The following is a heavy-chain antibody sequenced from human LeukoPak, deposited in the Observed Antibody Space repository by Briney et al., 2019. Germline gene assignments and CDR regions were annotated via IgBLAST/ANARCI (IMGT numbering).Heavy chain of an antibody. J-gene: IGHJ4*02. CDR1: GGSISSGSYY. CDR3: PRSDFWSGYFDS. Sequence: SVTLSLTCTVSGGSISSGSYYWAWIRQPAGKGLEWIGRFYTSESTNYNPSLKSRVTISVDTSKNQFSLKLTSVTAADTAVYYCPRSDFWSGYFDSWGQGTLITVSS. CDR2: FYTSEST. V-gene: IGHV4-61*02. D-gene: IGHD3-3*01.